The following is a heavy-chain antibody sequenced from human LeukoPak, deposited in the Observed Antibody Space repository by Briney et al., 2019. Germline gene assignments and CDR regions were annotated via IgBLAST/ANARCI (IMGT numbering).Heavy chain of an antibody. CDR3: ARGGGIVGARFDY. CDR2: IIPIFGTA. V-gene: IGHV1-69*05. D-gene: IGHD1-26*01. Sequence: SVKVSFKASGGTFISYAISWVRQAPGQGLEWMGGIIPIFGTANYAQKFQGRVTITTDESTSTAYMELSSLRSEDTAVYYCARGGGIVGARFDYWGQGTLVTVSS. CDR1: GGTFISYA. J-gene: IGHJ4*02.